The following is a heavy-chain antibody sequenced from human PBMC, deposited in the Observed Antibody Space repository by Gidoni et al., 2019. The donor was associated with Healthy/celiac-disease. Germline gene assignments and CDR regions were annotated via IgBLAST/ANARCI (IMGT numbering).Heavy chain of an antibody. CDR3: AHLLLPYYYYGMDV. J-gene: IGHJ6*02. CDR2: IYWDDDK. Sequence: QITLKESGPTLVTPTQTPTLTCTFSGFSPSTSGVGVGWFRQPPGKALEWLALIYWDDDKRYSPSLKSRLTITKDTSKNQVVLTMTNMDPVDTATYYCAHLLLPYYYYGMDVWGQGTTVTVSS. V-gene: IGHV2-5*02. CDR1: GFSPSTSGVG.